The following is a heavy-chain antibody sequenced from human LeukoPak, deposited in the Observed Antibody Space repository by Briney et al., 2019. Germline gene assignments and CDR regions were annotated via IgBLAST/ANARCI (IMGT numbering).Heavy chain of an antibody. Sequence: GGSLRLSCAASGFTVSSNYMSWVRQAPGKGLEWVSVIYSGGSTYYADSVKGRFTISRDNFKNTLYLQMNSLRAEDTAVYYCARGPYCGGDCPGNWFDPWGQGTLVTVSS. CDR1: GFTVSSNY. CDR2: IYSGGST. V-gene: IGHV3-53*01. CDR3: ARGPYCGGDCPGNWFDP. J-gene: IGHJ5*02. D-gene: IGHD2-21*02.